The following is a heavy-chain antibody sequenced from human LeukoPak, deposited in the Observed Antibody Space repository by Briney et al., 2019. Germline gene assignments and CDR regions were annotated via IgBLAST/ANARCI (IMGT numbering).Heavy chain of an antibody. Sequence: QSGGSLRLSCAASGFTVSSNYMSWVRQAPGKGLEWVSVIYSGGSTYYADSVKGRFTISRDNSKNTLYLQMNSLRAEDTAVYYCAKDRANGIADIDYWGQGTLVTVSS. CDR2: IYSGGST. CDR3: AKDRANGIADIDY. V-gene: IGHV3-53*01. CDR1: GFTVSSNY. J-gene: IGHJ4*02. D-gene: IGHD6-13*01.